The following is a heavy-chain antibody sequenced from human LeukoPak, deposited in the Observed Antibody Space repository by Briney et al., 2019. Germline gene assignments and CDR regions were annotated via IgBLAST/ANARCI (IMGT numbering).Heavy chain of an antibody. CDR1: VYTFTVHY. Sequence: APVKVSCKSSVYTFTVHYMNWVRQAPGQGLEWVGGINPNSGGTNYAQKFQGRVTMTRDRSISTAYMELSSLRSDDTAVYYCARVEYHYDSSGYYDHWGQGTLVTVSS. CDR3: ARVEYHYDSSGYYDH. V-gene: IGHV1-2*02. D-gene: IGHD3-22*01. J-gene: IGHJ5*02. CDR2: INPNSGGT.